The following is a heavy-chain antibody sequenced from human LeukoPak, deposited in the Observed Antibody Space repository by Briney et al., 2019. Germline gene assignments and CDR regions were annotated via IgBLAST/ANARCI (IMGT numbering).Heavy chain of an antibody. CDR3: ARGSDPNSYYYYMDV. J-gene: IGHJ6*03. V-gene: IGHV4-38-2*01. D-gene: IGHD1-1*01. CDR2: IYHSGST. Sequence: PSETLSLTCAVSGYSISSGYYWGWIRPPPGKGLEWIGRIYHSGSTYYNPSLKSRVTISVDTSKNQFSLKLSSVTAADTAVYYCARGSDPNSYYYYMDVWGKGTTVTVSS. CDR1: GYSISSGYY.